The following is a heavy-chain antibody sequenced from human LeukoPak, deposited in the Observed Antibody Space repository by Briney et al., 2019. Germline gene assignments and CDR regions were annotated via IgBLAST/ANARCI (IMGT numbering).Heavy chain of an antibody. Sequence: PETLSLTCSVSGYSICRGYDWAWIRQPAGKGLEWIGRIYTTGPTNYSPSLKSRVTLSVDTSKNQFSLKLNSVTAADAAVYYCARDVKSRRRQWFGELSVYYYYYMDVWGKGTTVTISS. CDR2: IYTTGPT. D-gene: IGHD3-10*01. CDR1: GYSICRGYD. J-gene: IGHJ6*03. V-gene: IGHV4-4*07. CDR3: ARDVKSRRRQWFGELSVYYYYYMDV.